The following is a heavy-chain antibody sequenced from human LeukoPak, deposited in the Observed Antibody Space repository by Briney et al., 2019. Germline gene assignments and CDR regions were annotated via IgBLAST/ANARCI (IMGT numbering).Heavy chain of an antibody. CDR1: GGSISSYY. CDR3: ARGVVITEYNWFDP. V-gene: IGHV4-59*01. J-gene: IGHJ5*02. CDR2: IYYSGST. Sequence: SETLSLTCTVSGGSISSYYWSWIRQPPGKGLEWNGYIYYSGSTNYNPSLKSRVTISVDTSKNQFSLKLSSVTAADTAVYYCARGVVITEYNWFDPWGQGTLVTVSS. D-gene: IGHD3-3*01.